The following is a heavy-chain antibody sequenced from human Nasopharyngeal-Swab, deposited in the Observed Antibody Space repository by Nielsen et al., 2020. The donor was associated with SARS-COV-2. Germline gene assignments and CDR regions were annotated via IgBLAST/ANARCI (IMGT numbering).Heavy chain of an antibody. V-gene: IGHV4-59*01. CDR3: ARERIAARLPDRWFDP. Sequence: WIRQPPGKGLEWIGYIYYSGGTNYNPSLKSRVTISVDTSKNQFSLKLSSVTAADTAVYYCARERIAARLPDRWFDPWGQGTLVTVSS. D-gene: IGHD6-6*01. CDR2: IYYSGGT. J-gene: IGHJ5*02.